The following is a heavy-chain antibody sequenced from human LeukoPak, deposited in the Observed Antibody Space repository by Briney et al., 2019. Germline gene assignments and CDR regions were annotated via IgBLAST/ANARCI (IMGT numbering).Heavy chain of an antibody. J-gene: IGHJ4*02. V-gene: IGHV4-30-4*01. CDR3: ARVKGSSTSWGMDY. CDR2: IYYSGST. CDR1: GGSISSGDSY. Sequence: PSETLSLTCTVSGGSISSGDSYWSWIRQPPGKGLEWIGYIYYSGSTYYNPSLKSRVTISVDTSKNQFSLKLSSVTAADTAVYYCARVKGSSTSWGMDYWGQGTLVTVSS. D-gene: IGHD2-2*01.